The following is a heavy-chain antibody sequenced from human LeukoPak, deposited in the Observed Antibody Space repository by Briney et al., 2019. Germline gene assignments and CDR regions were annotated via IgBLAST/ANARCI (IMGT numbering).Heavy chain of an antibody. J-gene: IGHJ4*02. CDR3: ARDHAYWNYFDY. CDR2: INSDGSGT. Sequence: GGSLRLSCAASGFTFSSYWMHWVRQVPGKGLVWVARINSDGSGTSYADSVKGRFIISRDNAKNTLYLQMNSLRAEDTAVYYCARDHAYWNYFDYWGQGTLVTVSS. D-gene: IGHD1-1*01. V-gene: IGHV3-74*01. CDR1: GFTFSSYW.